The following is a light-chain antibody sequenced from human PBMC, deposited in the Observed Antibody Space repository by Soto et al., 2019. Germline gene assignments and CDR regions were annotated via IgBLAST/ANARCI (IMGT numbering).Light chain of an antibody. CDR1: SSDVGSYNY. CDR3: RSYTGSRTYV. J-gene: IGLJ1*01. CDR2: DVS. V-gene: IGLV2-14*01. Sequence: QSALTQPASVSGSPGQSITISCTGTSSDVGSYNYVSWYQQHPGKAPKLMIYDVSNRPSGVSNRFSGSKSGNTASLTISGLQAEDVADYYWRSYTGSRTYVFGPGTKLTVL.